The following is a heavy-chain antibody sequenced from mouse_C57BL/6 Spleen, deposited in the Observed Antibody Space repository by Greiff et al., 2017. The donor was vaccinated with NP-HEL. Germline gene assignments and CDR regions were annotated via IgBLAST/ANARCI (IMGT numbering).Heavy chain of an antibody. D-gene: IGHD2-3*01. Sequence: EVKLMESGEGLVKPGGSLKLSCAASGFTFSSYAMSWVRQTPEKRLEWVAYISSGGDYIYYADTVKGRFTISRDNARNTLYLQMSSLKSEDTAMYYCTRAGYDAWFAYWGQGTLVTVSA. CDR2: ISSGGDYI. CDR3: TRAGYDAWFAY. CDR1: GFTFSSYA. V-gene: IGHV5-9-1*02. J-gene: IGHJ3*01.